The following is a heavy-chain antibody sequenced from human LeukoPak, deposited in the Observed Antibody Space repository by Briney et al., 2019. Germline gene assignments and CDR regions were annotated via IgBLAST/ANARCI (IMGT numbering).Heavy chain of an antibody. Sequence: GRSLRLSCTASGFTFGDYAMSWFRQAPGKGLEWVSYISSSASTIYYADSVKGRFTISRDNAKNSLYLQMSSLRAEDTAVYYCARGVFYSSDYSNCFDPWGQGTLVTVSS. D-gene: IGHD6-19*01. J-gene: IGHJ5*02. CDR2: ISSSASTI. CDR3: ARGVFYSSDYSNCFDP. V-gene: IGHV3-48*03. CDR1: GFTFGDYA.